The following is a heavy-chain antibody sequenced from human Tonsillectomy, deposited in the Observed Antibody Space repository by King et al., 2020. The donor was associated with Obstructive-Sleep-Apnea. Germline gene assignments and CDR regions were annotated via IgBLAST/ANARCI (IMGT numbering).Heavy chain of an antibody. CDR3: ARHGSDYGGWFDP. CDR2: IDPTDSYT. Sequence: DVQLVESGAEVKKPGESLRISCKGSGYNFTSYWITWVRQMPGKGLEWMGSIDPTDSYTKYSPSFQGHVTTTADKSITTAYLQWNSLKAPDTAMYYCARHGSDYGGWFDPWGLGTLVTVSS. D-gene: IGHD4-23*01. V-gene: IGHV5-10-1*01. CDR1: GYNFTSYW. J-gene: IGHJ5*02.